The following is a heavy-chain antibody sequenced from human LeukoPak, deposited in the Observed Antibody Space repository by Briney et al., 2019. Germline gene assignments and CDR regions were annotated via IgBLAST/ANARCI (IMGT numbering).Heavy chain of an antibody. CDR2: ISYDASNK. Sequence: GRSLRLSCAASGFTFSRYGMHWVRQTPGKGLEWVAVISYDASNKYYADSVKGRFTISRGNAKNSLYLQMNSLRAEDTALYYCARDGGWYKRGLDYYYYYMDVWGKGTSVTVSS. CDR1: GFTFSRYG. D-gene: IGHD6-19*01. V-gene: IGHV3-30*03. J-gene: IGHJ6*03. CDR3: ARDGGWYKRGLDYYYYYMDV.